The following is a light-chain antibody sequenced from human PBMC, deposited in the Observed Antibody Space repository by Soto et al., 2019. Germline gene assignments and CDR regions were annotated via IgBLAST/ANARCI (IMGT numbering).Light chain of an antibody. CDR3: QQYNSHPYT. J-gene: IGKJ2*01. V-gene: IGKV1-5*01. CDR2: DAS. Sequence: DIQMTQSPSTLSASVGDRVTITCRASQSISSWLAWYQQKPGKAPKLLIYDASSSESEVPSRFRGSGSGTEFTLNLSSLQPDDFATYYCQQYNSHPYTFGQGTKLEIK. CDR1: QSISSW.